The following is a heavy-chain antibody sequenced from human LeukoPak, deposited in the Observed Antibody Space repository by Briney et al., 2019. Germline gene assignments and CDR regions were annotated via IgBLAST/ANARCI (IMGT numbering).Heavy chain of an antibody. CDR3: ARVEVSGYCSGGSCYHFDY. CDR2: IYYSGST. D-gene: IGHD2-15*01. Sequence: SETLSLTCTVSGGSISSGGYYWSWIRQHPGKGLEWIGYIYYSGSTYYNPSLKSRVTISVDTSKNQFSLKLSSVTAADTAVYYCARVEVSGYCSGGSCYHFDYWGQGTPVTVSS. V-gene: IGHV4-31*03. J-gene: IGHJ4*02. CDR1: GGSISSGGYY.